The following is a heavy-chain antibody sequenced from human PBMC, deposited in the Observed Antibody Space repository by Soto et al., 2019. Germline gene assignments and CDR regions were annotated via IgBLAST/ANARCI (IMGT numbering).Heavy chain of an antibody. CDR2: FDPEDGET. V-gene: IGHV1-24*01. CDR3: ATVMGGSGSPLGY. Sequence: GXSXKVSLKVSGYAXTELSMDLVRQAPGKGLEWMGGFDPEDGETIYAQKLQGRVTMTEDTSTETVYMELSSLRSEDTDVYYCATVMGGSGSPLGYWGQGTLGTVSS. D-gene: IGHD3-10*01. CDR1: GYAXTELS. J-gene: IGHJ4*02.